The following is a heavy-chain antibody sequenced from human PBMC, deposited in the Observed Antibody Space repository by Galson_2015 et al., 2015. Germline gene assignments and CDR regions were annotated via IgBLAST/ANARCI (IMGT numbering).Heavy chain of an antibody. CDR2: INAGDGNT. J-gene: IGHJ6*03. CDR3: ARGIWSASRVSYYMDV. D-gene: IGHD3-3*01. V-gene: IGHV1-3*01. Sequence: SVKVSCKASGYTFTNYAIHWVRQAPGQRLEWMGWINAGDGNTKYSQQSQDRVTITRDTSASTAYLEVSGLRSEDTAVYYCARGIWSASRVSYYMDVWGEGTTVTVSS. CDR1: GYTFTNYA.